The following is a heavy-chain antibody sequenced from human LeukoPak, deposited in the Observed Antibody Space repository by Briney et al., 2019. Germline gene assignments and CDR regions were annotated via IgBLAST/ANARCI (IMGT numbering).Heavy chain of an antibody. CDR2: ISSSGNTK. Sequence: GGSLRLSCAASGFTFSDYYMSWIRQVPGKGLEWVSYISSSGNTKYYADSVKGRFTISRDNAKNSLYLQMNSLRAEDTAVYYCATQKNDFWSGSSYDAFDIWGQGTMVIVSS. J-gene: IGHJ3*02. CDR1: GFTFSDYY. V-gene: IGHV3-11*01. D-gene: IGHD3-3*01. CDR3: ATQKNDFWSGSSYDAFDI.